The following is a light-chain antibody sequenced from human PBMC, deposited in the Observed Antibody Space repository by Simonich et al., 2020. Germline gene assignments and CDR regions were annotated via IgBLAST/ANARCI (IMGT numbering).Light chain of an antibody. CDR2: WEA. CDR1: QSVLYSSNNKNY. CDR3: QQYYSTPWT. J-gene: IGKJ1*01. V-gene: IGKV4-1*01. Sequence: DIVMTQSPDSLAVSLGERATINCKSSQSVLYSSNNKNYLAWYQQKPGQPPKLLIYWEATRESGVPDRFSGSGSGTDFTRTISSLQAEDVAVYYCQQYYSTPWTFGQGTNVEIK.